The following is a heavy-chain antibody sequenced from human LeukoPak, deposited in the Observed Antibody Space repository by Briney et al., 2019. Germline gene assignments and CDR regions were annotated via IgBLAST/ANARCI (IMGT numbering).Heavy chain of an antibody. CDR2: IKSKTDGETT. V-gene: IGHV3-15*01. J-gene: IGHJ3*02. CDR3: ITDPGEWEPI. CDR1: GLTFSNAW. Sequence: PGGSLRLSCAASGLTFSNAWMSWVRQAPGKGLEWVGRIKSKTDGETTDYAAPVKGRFTISRDDSKNTLYLQMNSLKLEDTAVYYCITDPGEWEPIWGQGTMVTVSS. D-gene: IGHD1-26*01.